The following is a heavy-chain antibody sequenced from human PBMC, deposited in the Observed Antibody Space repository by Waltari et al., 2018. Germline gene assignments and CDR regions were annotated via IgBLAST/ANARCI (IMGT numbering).Heavy chain of an antibody. J-gene: IGHJ4*02. V-gene: IGHV1-69*13. Sequence: QVQLVPSGAEVTKPGSSVKVSCKASGGTFSSYAISWMRQAPGQGREWRGGVIPIFGTANYAQKFQGRVTITADESTSTAYMELSSLRSEDTAVYYCARESEEQQLVLDYWGQGTLVTVSS. CDR3: ARESEEQQLVLDY. CDR1: GGTFSSYA. CDR2: VIPIFGTA. D-gene: IGHD6-13*01.